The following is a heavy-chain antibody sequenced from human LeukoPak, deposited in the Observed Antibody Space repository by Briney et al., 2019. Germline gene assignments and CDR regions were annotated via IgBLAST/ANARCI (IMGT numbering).Heavy chain of an antibody. V-gene: IGHV1-18*04. CDR2: ISAYNGNT. CDR1: GYTFTSYG. J-gene: IGHJ5*02. D-gene: IGHD3-10*01. CDR3: AREGYYGSGSYYPDWFDP. Sequence: ASVKVSCKASGYTFTSYGISGVRQAPGQGLEWVGWISAYNGNTNYAQKLQGRVTMTTDTSTSTAYMELRSLRSDDTAVYYCAREGYYGSGSYYPDWFDPWGQGTLVTVS.